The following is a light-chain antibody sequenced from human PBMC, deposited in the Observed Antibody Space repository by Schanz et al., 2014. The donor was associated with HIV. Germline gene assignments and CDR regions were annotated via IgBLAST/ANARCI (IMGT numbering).Light chain of an antibody. CDR1: SSNIGAGYD. CDR3: QSYDSTLSAFV. Sequence: QSVLTQPPSVSGAPGQRVTISCAGNSSNIGAGYDVHWYQQLPRTSPKLLIYGNTNRPSGVPDRFSGSKSGTSASLAITGLRAEDEADYFCQSYDSTLSAFVFATGTKLTVL. V-gene: IGLV1-40*01. CDR2: GNT. J-gene: IGLJ1*01.